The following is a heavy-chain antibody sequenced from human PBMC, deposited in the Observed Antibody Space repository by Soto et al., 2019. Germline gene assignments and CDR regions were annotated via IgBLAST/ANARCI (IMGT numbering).Heavy chain of an antibody. CDR3: ARDQDPYSSYDY. J-gene: IGHJ4*02. CDR2: ISAYNGNT. V-gene: IGHV1-18*04. D-gene: IGHD6-6*01. Sequence: ASVKVSCKSSGYTFTSYGISWVRQAPGQGLEWMGWISAYNGNTNYAQKLQGRVTMTTDTSTSTAYMELRSLRSDDTAVYYCARDQDPYSSYDYWGQGTLVTVSS. CDR1: GYTFTSYG.